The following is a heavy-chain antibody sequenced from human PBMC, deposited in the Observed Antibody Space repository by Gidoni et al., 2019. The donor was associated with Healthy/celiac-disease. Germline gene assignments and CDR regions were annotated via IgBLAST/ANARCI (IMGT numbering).Heavy chain of an antibody. J-gene: IGHJ4*02. CDR3: AIRRCSGGSCYPPDY. V-gene: IGHV5-51*01. Sequence: EVQLVQSGAEVKKPGASLKISCKGSGYSFTSYWIGWVRQMPGKGLEWMGIIYPGDSDTRYSPSFQGQVTISADKSISTAYLQWSSLKASDTAMYYCAIRRCSGGSCYPPDYWGQGTLVTVSS. CDR2: IYPGDSDT. D-gene: IGHD2-15*01. CDR1: GYSFTSYW.